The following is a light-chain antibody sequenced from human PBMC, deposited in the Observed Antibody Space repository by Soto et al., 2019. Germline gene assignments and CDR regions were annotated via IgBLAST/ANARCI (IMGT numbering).Light chain of an antibody. CDR1: NIGSKT. CDR3: RVWDISTEADYG. V-gene: IGLV3-21*02. Sequence: SYEPTQPSSVSVAPGQTATITCLGNNIGSKTVHWYHQRPGQAPVLVVYDDRDRPSGIPERFSGSNSENTATLTISRVEAGDEADYYCRVWDISTEADYGSGRGTKVTV. J-gene: IGLJ1*01. CDR2: DDR.